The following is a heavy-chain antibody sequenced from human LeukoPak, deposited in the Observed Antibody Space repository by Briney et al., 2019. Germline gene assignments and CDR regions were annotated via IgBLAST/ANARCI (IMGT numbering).Heavy chain of an antibody. D-gene: IGHD5-24*01. CDR3: ARDQLEIAFDI. J-gene: IGHJ3*02. V-gene: IGHV3-74*01. Sequence: PGGSQRLSCAASGFTFSSYWMHWVRQAPGKGLVWVSRINSDGSSTSYADSVKGRFTISRDNAKNTLYLQMNSLRAEDTAVYYCARDQLEIAFDIWGQGTMVTVSS. CDR1: GFTFSSYW. CDR2: INSDGSST.